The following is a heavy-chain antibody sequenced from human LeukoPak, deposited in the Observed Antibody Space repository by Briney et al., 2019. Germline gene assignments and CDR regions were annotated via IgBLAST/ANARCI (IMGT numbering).Heavy chain of an antibody. CDR3: AREERDHAFDI. D-gene: IGHD1-1*01. V-gene: IGHV4-39*02. J-gene: IGHJ3*02. Sequence: PSETLSLTCTVSGGSISSNSYYWGWIRQPPGKGLEWIGSIYYSGSTYYNPSLKSRVTISVDTSKNQFSLKLSSVTAADTAVYYCAREERDHAFDIWGQGTMVTVSS. CDR1: GGSISSNSYY. CDR2: IYYSGST.